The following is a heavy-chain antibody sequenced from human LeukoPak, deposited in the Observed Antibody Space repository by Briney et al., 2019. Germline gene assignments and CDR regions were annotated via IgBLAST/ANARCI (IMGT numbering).Heavy chain of an antibody. CDR2: ISYDGSNK. CDR1: GFTVSSNY. Sequence: GGSLRLSCAASGFTVSSNYMSWVRQAPGKGLEWVAVISYDGSNKYYADSVKGRFTISRDNSKNTLYLQMNSLRAEDTAVYYCARDRSPYGSSWFDYWGQGTLVTVSS. D-gene: IGHD6-13*01. V-gene: IGHV3-30-3*01. CDR3: ARDRSPYGSSWFDY. J-gene: IGHJ4*02.